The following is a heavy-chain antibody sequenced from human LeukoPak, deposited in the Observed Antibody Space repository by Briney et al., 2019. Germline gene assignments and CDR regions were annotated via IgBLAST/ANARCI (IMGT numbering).Heavy chain of an antibody. V-gene: IGHV3-73*01. J-gene: IGHJ4*02. CDR1: GFTFSGSA. CDR2: IRSKANSYAT. D-gene: IGHD6-13*01. CDR3: AKTGSSSWGYFDY. Sequence: PGGSLSLSCAASGFTFSGSAMHWVRQASGKGLEWVGRIRSKANSYATAYAASVKGRFTISRDNSKSPLNLQMNSLTAEDTAVDYCAKTGSSSWGYFDYWGQGTLVTVSS.